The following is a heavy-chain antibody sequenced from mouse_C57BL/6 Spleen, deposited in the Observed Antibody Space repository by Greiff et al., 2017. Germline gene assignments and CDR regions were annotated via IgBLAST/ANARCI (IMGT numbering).Heavy chain of an antibody. CDR1: GYTFTSYW. V-gene: IGHV1-52*01. J-gene: IGHJ3*01. CDR2: IDPSDSET. Sequence: QVQLQQPGAELVRPGSSVKLSCKASGYTFTSYWMHWVKQRPIQGLEWIGNIDPSDSETHYNQKFKDKATLTVDKSSSTAYMQLSSLTSEDSAVYYCAREEIGNYVAWFAYWGQGTLVTVSA. D-gene: IGHD2-1*01. CDR3: AREEIGNYVAWFAY.